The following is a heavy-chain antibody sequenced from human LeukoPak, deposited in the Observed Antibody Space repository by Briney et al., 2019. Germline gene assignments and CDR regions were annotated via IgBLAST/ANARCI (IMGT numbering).Heavy chain of an antibody. CDR1: GGSISSSSYY. V-gene: IGHV4-39*01. CDR2: IYYSGST. J-gene: IGHJ4*02. D-gene: IGHD6-13*01. CDR3: ARHNPYSSSWPFFDY. Sequence: SETLSLTCTVSGGSISSSSYYWGWIRQPPGKGLEWIGSIYYSGSTYYNPSLKSRVTISVDTSKSQFSLKLSSVTAADTAVYYCARHNPYSSSWPFFDYWGQGTLVTISS.